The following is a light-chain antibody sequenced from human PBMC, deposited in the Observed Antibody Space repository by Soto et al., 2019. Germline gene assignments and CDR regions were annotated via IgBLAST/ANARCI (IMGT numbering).Light chain of an antibody. J-gene: IGKJ5*01. CDR1: QSFRGL. CDR3: QQRQMWSIT. V-gene: IGKV3-11*01. Sequence: EVVLTQSPVTLSLSPGERATLSCRASQSFRGLLAWYQHKPGQAPRLLIYDAYNRATGIPPRFSGSGSGTDFTLTISSLKPEDSAVYYCQQRQMWSITFDKETRLEIK. CDR2: DAY.